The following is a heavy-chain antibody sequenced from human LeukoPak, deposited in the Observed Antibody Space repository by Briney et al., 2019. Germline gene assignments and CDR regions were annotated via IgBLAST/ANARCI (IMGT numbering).Heavy chain of an antibody. J-gene: IGHJ6*02. D-gene: IGHD3-3*01. Sequence: GGSLRLSCAASGITFSSYGMHWVRQAPGKGLEWVAVIWYDGSNKYYADSVKGRFTISRDNSKNTLYLQMNSLRAEDTAVYYCARDRLRFLEWSGYGMDVWGQGTTVTVSS. CDR3: ARDRLRFLEWSGYGMDV. CDR1: GITFSSYG. V-gene: IGHV3-33*01. CDR2: IWYDGSNK.